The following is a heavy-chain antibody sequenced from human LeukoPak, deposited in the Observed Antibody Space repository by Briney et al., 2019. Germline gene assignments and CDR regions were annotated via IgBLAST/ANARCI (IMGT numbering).Heavy chain of an antibody. Sequence: PGGSLRLSCAASGFTFSSYWMSWVRQAPGKGLEWVANIKQDGSEKYYVDSVKGRITISRDNAKNSLYLQMNSLRAEDTAVYYCARDLVVVVAATSFNWFDPWGQGTLVTVSS. CDR1: GFTFSSYW. V-gene: IGHV3-7*01. D-gene: IGHD2-15*01. J-gene: IGHJ5*02. CDR2: IKQDGSEK. CDR3: ARDLVVVVAATSFNWFDP.